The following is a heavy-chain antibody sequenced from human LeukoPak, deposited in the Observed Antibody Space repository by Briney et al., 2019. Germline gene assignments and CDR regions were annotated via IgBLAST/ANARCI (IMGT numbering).Heavy chain of an antibody. CDR3: ARTVVVPAAMPSPYYYYMDV. CDR1: GGTFSSYA. CDR2: IIPIFGTA. V-gene: IGHV1-69*06. J-gene: IGHJ6*03. D-gene: IGHD2-2*01. Sequence: GASVKVSCKASGGTFSSYAISWVRQAPGQGLEWMGGIIPIFGTANYAQKFRGRVTITADKSTRTAYMELSSLRSEDTAVYYCARTVVVPAAMPSPYYYYMDVWGKGTTVTISS.